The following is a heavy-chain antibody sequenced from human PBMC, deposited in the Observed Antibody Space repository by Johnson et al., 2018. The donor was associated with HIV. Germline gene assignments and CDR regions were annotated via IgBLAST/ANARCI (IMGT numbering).Heavy chain of an antibody. CDR2: ISWNSGSI. J-gene: IGHJ3*02. CDR3: AKVKSWGLDAFDI. Sequence: VQLVESGGGLVQPGGSLRLSCGASAFTFSSNDMKWVRQAPGKGLEWVSGISWNSGSIAYADSVKGRFTISRDNAKNSLYLQMNSLRAEDTALYYCAKVKSWGLDAFDIWGQGTMVAVSS. D-gene: IGHD7-27*01. V-gene: IGHV3-9*01. CDR1: AFTFSSND.